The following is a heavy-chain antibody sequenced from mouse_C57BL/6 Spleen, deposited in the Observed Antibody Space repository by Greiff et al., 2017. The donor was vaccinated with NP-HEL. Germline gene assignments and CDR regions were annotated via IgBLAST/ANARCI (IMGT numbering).Heavy chain of an antibody. D-gene: IGHD2-1*01. Sequence: QVQLQQSDAELVKPGASVKISCKVSGYTFTDHTIHWMKQRPEQGLEWIGYIYPRDGSTKYNEKFKGKATLTADKSSSTAYMHLNSLTSEDSAVYFCARGEYGNYGPSYWYFEVWGTGTTVTVSS. CDR3: ARGEYGNYGPSYWYFEV. CDR1: GYTFTDHT. CDR2: IYPRDGST. V-gene: IGHV1-78*01. J-gene: IGHJ1*03.